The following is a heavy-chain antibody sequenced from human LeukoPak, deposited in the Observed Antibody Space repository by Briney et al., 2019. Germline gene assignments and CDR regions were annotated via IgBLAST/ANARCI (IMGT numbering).Heavy chain of an antibody. V-gene: IGHV4-4*07. CDR3: AREAYGDYADQTFDY. D-gene: IGHD4-17*01. Sequence: PSETLSLTCTVSGGSNSSYYWSWIRQPAGEGLEWIGRIYTSGSTNYNPSLKSRVTMSVDTSKNQFSLKLSSVTAADTAVYYCAREAYGDYADQTFDYWGQGTLVAVSS. CDR2: IYTSGST. J-gene: IGHJ4*02. CDR1: GGSNSSYY.